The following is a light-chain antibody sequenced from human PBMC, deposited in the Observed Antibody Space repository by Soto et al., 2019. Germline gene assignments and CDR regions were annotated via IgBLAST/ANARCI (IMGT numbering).Light chain of an antibody. CDR1: SSNIGSNY. CDR3: AAWDDSLSGQDVV. V-gene: IGLV1-47*01. Sequence: QSVLTQPPSASGTPGQRVTISCSGSSSNIGSNYVYWYQQLPGTAPKLLIYRNNQRPSGVPDRFSGSKSGTSASLAISGLRSEDEADYYCAAWDDSLSGQDVVFDGGTKLTVL. CDR2: RNN. J-gene: IGLJ2*01.